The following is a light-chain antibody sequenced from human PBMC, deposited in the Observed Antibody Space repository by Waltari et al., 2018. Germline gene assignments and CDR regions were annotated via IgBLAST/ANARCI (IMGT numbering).Light chain of an antibody. CDR2: QDT. CDR3: QAWDSSTYHVV. J-gene: IGLJ2*01. Sequence: SYELTQPPSVSVSPGQTASIPCSGDNLGDKYACWYQQKPGQSPVLVLYQDTKRPSGSHERFAGANSGNTATRTISATQAMDEAEYYCQAWDSSTYHVVCGGGTKLTVL. CDR1: NLGDKY. V-gene: IGLV3-1*01.